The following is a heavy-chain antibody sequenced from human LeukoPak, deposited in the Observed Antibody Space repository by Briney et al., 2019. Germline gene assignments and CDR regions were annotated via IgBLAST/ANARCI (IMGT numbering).Heavy chain of an antibody. J-gene: IGHJ4*02. CDR1: GFTFGNAW. CDR2: IKSKNDGGTT. CDR3: TTADSEMATNAH. D-gene: IGHD5-24*01. Sequence: PGGSLRLSCAASGFTFGNAWMSWVRQAPGKGLEWVGRIKSKNDGGTTDYAAPVKGRFTISRDDSKNTLYLRMNSLKIEDTAVYYCTTADSEMATNAHWGQGTLVTVSS. V-gene: IGHV3-15*01.